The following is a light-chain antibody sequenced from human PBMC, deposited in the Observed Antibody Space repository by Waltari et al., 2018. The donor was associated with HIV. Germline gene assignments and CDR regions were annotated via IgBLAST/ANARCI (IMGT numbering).Light chain of an antibody. CDR2: EVT. V-gene: IGLV2-8*01. J-gene: IGLJ3*02. CDR3: SSYGDSLRVL. Sequence: QSALTQPPSASGSLGPSVTISCTGSSSDIGAYDSVSWFQQHPRGAPELLLYEVTRRPSTVSERFSGSRTGSTAFLTVAGLQPDDEATYFCSSYGDSLRVLFGGGTNVTVL. CDR1: SSDIGAYDS.